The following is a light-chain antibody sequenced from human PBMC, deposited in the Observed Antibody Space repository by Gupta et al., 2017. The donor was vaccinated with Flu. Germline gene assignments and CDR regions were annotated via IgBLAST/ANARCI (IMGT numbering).Light chain of an antibody. J-gene: IGKJ3*01. Sequence: ELVLTQSPGTLSLSPGDRATLSCRASQSVSGSFLAWYQQKPGQAPRLLIYGASSRVTGIPDRFRGSGSGTDFTLTISRLEPEDFAVYSCQHYDPALVFPFGPGTKVETK. CDR2: GAS. CDR3: QHYDPALVFP. V-gene: IGKV3-20*01. CDR1: QSVSGSF.